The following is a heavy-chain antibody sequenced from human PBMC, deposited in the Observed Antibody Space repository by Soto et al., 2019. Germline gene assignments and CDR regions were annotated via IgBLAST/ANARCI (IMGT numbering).Heavy chain of an antibody. D-gene: IGHD6-13*01. J-gene: IGHJ3*02. V-gene: IGHV4-31*03. CDR3: AGGAAAGTWALDAFDI. CDR1: GGSISSGGYY. Sequence: PSETLSLTCTVSGGSISSGGYYWSWIRQHPRKGLERIGYIYYSGSTYYNTSLKSRVTISVDTSKNQFSLKLSSVTAADTAVYYCAGGAAAGTWALDAFDIWGQGTMVTVSS. CDR2: IYYSGST.